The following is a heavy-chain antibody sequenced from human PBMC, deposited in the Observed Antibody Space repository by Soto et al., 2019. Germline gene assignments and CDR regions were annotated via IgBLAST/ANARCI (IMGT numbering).Heavy chain of an antibody. J-gene: IGHJ6*02. CDR1: GYIFVNYG. D-gene: IGHD3-16*01. CDR3: VMVDNYVTPTPQDV. V-gene: IGHV1-18*01. Sequence: QVQLVQSGDEVKKPGASVKVSCKASGYIFVNYGIAWVRQATGQGLEWMGWISPYTGNTHSATQVQGELTMTTDTPTSTAHMDLGSLTSDDTAVYYCVMVDNYVTPTPQDVWGQGTTVTVSS. CDR2: ISPYTGNT.